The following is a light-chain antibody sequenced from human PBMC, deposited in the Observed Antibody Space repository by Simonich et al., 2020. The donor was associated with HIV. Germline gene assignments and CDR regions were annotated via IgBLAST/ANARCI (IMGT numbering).Light chain of an antibody. Sequence: EIVMTQSPATLSVSPGERATLSCRASQSVCSYLAWYQQKPGQAPRLLIYDASNRATGIPARFSGSGSGTDFTLTISSLEPEDFAVYYCQQRSNWPPLTFGGGTKVEIK. J-gene: IGKJ4*01. CDR3: QQRSNWPPLT. V-gene: IGKV3-11*01. CDR1: QSVCSY. CDR2: DAS.